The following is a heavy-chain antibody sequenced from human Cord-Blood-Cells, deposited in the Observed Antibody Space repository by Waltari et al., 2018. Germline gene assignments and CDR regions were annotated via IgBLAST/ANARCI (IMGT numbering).Heavy chain of an antibody. V-gene: IGHV2-5*02. J-gene: IGHJ3*02. CDR2: IYWDDDK. D-gene: IGHD6-19*01. CDR1: GVSLSTSGVG. Sequence: QITLKESGPTLVKPTQTLTLTCTFSGVSLSTSGVGVGWIRQPPGKALVWLALIYWDDDKRYSPSLTSTLTITTDPSQTPVVLTVTNMTPMDTATYYCAHRYSSGWYDAFDIWCQWTMVSVSS. CDR3: AHRYSSGWYDAFDI.